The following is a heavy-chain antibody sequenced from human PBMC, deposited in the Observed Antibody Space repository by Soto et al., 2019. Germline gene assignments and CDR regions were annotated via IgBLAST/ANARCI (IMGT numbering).Heavy chain of an antibody. J-gene: IGHJ6*02. CDR2: ISYDGSNK. Sequence: SLRLSCAASGFTFSSYAMHWVRQAPGKGLEWVAVISYDGSNKYYADSVKGRFTISRDNSKNTLYLQMNSLRAEDTAVYYCARDSYGVRGVIPWGYSYYGMDVWGQGTTVIVSS. D-gene: IGHD3-10*01. V-gene: IGHV3-30-3*01. CDR3: ARDSYGVRGVIPWGYSYYGMDV. CDR1: GFTFSSYA.